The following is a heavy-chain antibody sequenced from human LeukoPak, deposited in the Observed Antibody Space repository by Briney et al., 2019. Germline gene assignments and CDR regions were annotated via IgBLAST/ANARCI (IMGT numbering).Heavy chain of an antibody. CDR2: INHSGRT. D-gene: IGHD3-3*01. J-gene: IGHJ4*02. CDR1: GGPFSGYY. Sequence: SETLSLTCAVYGGPFSGYYWSWIRQSPGEGLEWIGEINHSGRTNYNPSLKSRVTISVDTSKNQFSLKLSSVTAADTAVYYCARGRASYDFWSGYLFDYWGQGTLVTVSS. CDR3: ARGRASYDFWSGYLFDY. V-gene: IGHV4-34*01.